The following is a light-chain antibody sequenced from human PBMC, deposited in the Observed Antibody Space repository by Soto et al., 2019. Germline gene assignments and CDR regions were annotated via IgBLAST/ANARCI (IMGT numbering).Light chain of an antibody. CDR1: SSDVGGYNY. CDR2: DVS. J-gene: IGLJ2*01. Sequence: QSALTQPRSVSGSPGQSVTISCTGTSSDVGGYNYVSWYQQHPGKAPKLLIYDVSKRPSGVPDRFSGSKSGNTASLTISGLQAEDEADYYSCSYAGSYTVFGGGTKVTVL. CDR3: CSYAGSYTV. V-gene: IGLV2-11*01.